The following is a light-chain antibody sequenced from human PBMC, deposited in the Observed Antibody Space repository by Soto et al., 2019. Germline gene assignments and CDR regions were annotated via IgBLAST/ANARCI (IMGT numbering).Light chain of an antibody. CDR3: QQSYSTPLT. CDR1: QSISSSS. J-gene: IGKJ4*01. Sequence: EIPMTQSPASLSASVGDRVTITCRASQSISSSSLNWYQQKPGKAPKVLIYAASSLQSGVPSRFSGSGSGTEFTLTISSLQPEDFAIYYCQQSYSTPLTFGGGTNVDIK. V-gene: IGKV1-39*01. CDR2: AAS.